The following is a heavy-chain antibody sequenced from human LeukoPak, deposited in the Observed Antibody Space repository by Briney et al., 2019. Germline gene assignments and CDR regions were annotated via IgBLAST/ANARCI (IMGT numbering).Heavy chain of an antibody. CDR1: GGSITSSSYY. J-gene: IGHJ2*01. CDR2: TYYSGST. Sequence: SQTLSLTCTVSGGSITSSSYYWGWIRHPPGKGREWIGRTYYSGSTYNNPSLKRRVTRSVDTSKNQFSLNLSSVTAADTAAYYCAGTPPRYCASGACSRVYWYFDLWGRGTLVTVSS. D-gene: IGHD2-8*01. CDR3: AGTPPRYCASGACSRVYWYFDL. V-gene: IGHV4-39*01.